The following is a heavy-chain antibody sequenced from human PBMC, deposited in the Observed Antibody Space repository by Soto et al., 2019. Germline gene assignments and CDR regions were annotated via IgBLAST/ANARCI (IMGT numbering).Heavy chain of an antibody. J-gene: IGHJ4*02. V-gene: IGHV3-9*01. D-gene: IGHD2-2*01. Sequence: GGSLRLSCVASGFTFDDYAMHWVRQVPGKGLEWVSSISWNSGSIDYADSVKGRFTISRHNAKKSLYLQMNSLRAEDTALYYCAKDMGIVVIPAAMGGFFDCWGPGTLVTVSS. CDR2: ISWNSGSI. CDR1: GFTFDDYA. CDR3: AKDMGIVVIPAAMGGFFDC.